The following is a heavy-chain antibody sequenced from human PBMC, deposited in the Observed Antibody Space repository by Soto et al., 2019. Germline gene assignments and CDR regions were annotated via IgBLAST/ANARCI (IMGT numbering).Heavy chain of an antibody. J-gene: IGHJ6*02. Sequence: GAALKISCEGSGDNFTSYWIWLVRQMPRKGLEWMGRIDPSDSYTNYSPSFQGHVTISADKSISTAYLQWSSLKASDTAMYYCARLGYDNLTGYYVLPSDVWGQGTTVTVSS. D-gene: IGHD3-9*01. V-gene: IGHV5-10-1*01. CDR3: ARLGYDNLTGYYVLPSDV. CDR2: IDPSDSYT. CDR1: GDNFTSYW.